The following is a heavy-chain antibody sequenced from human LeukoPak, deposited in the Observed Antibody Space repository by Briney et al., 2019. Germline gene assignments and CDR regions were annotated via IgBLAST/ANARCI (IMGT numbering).Heavy chain of an antibody. CDR2: ISYDGSNK. V-gene: IGHV3-30*03. D-gene: IGHD5-18*01. CDR1: GFIFSNAW. J-gene: IGHJ5*02. Sequence: GGSLRLSCAASGFIFSNAWMSWVRQAPGKGLEWVAVISYDGSNKYYADSVKGRFTISRDNSKNTLYLQMNSLRAEDTAVYFCASGKYRYGDNWFDPWGQGTLVTVSS. CDR3: ASGKYRYGDNWFDP.